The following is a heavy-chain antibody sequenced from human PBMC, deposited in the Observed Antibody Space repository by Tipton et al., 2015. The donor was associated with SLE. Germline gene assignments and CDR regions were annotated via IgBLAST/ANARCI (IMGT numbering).Heavy chain of an antibody. J-gene: IGHJ4*02. D-gene: IGHD5-18*01. CDR3: ARVYTALVFPFGGYYFDY. V-gene: IGHV4-39*07. CDR1: GGSISSSSYY. Sequence: TLSLTCTVSGGSISSSSYYWGWIRQPPGKGLEWIGSIYYSGSTYYNPSLKSRVTISVDTSKNQFYLKLSSVTAADTAVYYCARVYTALVFPFGGYYFDYWGQGILVTVSS. CDR2: IYYSGST.